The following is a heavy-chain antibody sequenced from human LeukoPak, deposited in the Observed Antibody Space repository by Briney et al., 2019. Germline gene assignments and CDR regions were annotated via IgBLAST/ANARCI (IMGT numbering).Heavy chain of an antibody. CDR1: EFTFSSYW. D-gene: IGHD3-9*01. CDR3: TAEGPSRLRYFDWLLWY. Sequence: GGSLRLSCVASEFTFSSYWMSWVRQAPGKGLEWVANINQDGSEKSYVDSVKGRFTISRDSAKKSLYLQMNSLRAEDTAVYYCTAEGPSRLRYFDWLLWYWGQGTLVTVSS. CDR2: INQDGSEK. J-gene: IGHJ4*02. V-gene: IGHV3-7*03.